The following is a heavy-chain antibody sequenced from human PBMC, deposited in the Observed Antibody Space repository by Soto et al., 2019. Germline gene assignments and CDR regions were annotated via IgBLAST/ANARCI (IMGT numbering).Heavy chain of an antibody. D-gene: IGHD2-2*01. CDR2: IYYSGST. CDR1: GGSISSSSYY. CDR3: AGYQLPFYYYYYGMDV. J-gene: IGHJ6*02. V-gene: IGHV4-39*01. Sequence: QLQLQESGPGLVKPSETLSLTCTVSGGSISSSSYYWGWIRQPPGKGLEWIGSIYYSGSTYYNPSLKSRVTISVDTSKNQFSLKLSSVTAADTAVYYCAGYQLPFYYYYYGMDVWGQGTTVTVSS.